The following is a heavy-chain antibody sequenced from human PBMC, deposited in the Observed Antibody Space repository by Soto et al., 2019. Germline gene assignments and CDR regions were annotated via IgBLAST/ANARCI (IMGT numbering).Heavy chain of an antibody. V-gene: IGHV4-30-4*01. J-gene: IGHJ6*02. D-gene: IGHD2-2*01. Sequence: PSETLSLTCTVSGGSISSGDYYWSWIRQPPGKGLEWIGYIYYSGSTYYNPSLKSRVTISVDTPKNQFSLKLSSVTAADTAVYYCARDDGSTYYYYGMDVWGQGTTVTVSS. CDR1: GGSISSGDYY. CDR2: IYYSGST. CDR3: ARDDGSTYYYYGMDV.